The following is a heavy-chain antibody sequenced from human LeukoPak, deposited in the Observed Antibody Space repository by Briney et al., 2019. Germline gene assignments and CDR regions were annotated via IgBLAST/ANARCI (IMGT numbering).Heavy chain of an antibody. Sequence: KPSETLSPTCTVSGGSISSYYWSWIRQPPGKGLEWIGYIYYSGSTNYNPSLKSRVTISVDTSKNQFSLKLSSVTAADTAVYYCARDGSSSWYEYYFDYWGQGTLVTVSS. CDR2: IYYSGST. J-gene: IGHJ4*02. D-gene: IGHD6-13*01. CDR1: GGSISSYY. CDR3: ARDGSSSWYEYYFDY. V-gene: IGHV4-59*01.